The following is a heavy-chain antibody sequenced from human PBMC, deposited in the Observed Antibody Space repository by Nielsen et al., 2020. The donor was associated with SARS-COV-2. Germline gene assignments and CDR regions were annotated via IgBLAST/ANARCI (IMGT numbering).Heavy chain of an antibody. Sequence: SETLSLTCTVSGGSISSSSYYWGWIRQPPGKGLEWIGSIYYSGSTYYNPSLKSRVTISVDTSKNQFSLKLSSVTAADTAVYYCARVGVLDGDYGSEWQLDAFDIWGQGTMVTVSS. D-gene: IGHD4-17*01. J-gene: IGHJ3*02. V-gene: IGHV4-39*07. CDR3: ARVGVLDGDYGSEWQLDAFDI. CDR2: IYYSGST. CDR1: GGSISSSSYY.